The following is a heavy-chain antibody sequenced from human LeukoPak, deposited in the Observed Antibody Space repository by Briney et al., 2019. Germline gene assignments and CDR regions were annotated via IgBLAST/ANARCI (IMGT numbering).Heavy chain of an antibody. CDR1: GFTFSSYA. D-gene: IGHD5-12*01. CDR3: ASPRCSGYDQYYMDV. V-gene: IGHV3-33*01. J-gene: IGHJ6*02. CDR2: IWYDGSGK. Sequence: GGSLRLSCAASGFTFSSYAMHWVRQAPGKGLDWVAVIWYDGSGKYYADSVKGRFTISRDNSKNTLYLQMNSLRAEDTAVYYCASPRCSGYDQYYMDVWGHGTTVTVSS.